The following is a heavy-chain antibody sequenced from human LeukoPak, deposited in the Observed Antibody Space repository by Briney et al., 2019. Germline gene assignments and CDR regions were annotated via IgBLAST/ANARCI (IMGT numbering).Heavy chain of an antibody. CDR1: GFTFSAHW. Sequence: GGSLRLSCAASGFTFSAHWMSWVRQARGKGLKWVANIQEDGNAKNYVASVEGRFTISRDNAKNSLYLQMNSLRAEDTAMYYCARATYGEQLLFESWGQGTLVTVSS. V-gene: IGHV3-7*01. D-gene: IGHD6-6*01. J-gene: IGHJ4*02. CDR2: IQEDGNAK. CDR3: ARATYGEQLLFES.